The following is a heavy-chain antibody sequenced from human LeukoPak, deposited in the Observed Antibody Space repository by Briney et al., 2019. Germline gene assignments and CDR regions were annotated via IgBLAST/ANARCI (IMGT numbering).Heavy chain of an antibody. V-gene: IGHV3-23*01. Sequence: PGGSLRLSCAASGFTFSTYAMNWVRQALGKGLEWVSGISGSGGTTYYADSVKGRFTISRDNSKNTLYLQMNYLRAEDTALYYCAKNIAAPTTPFDYWGQGTLVTVSS. CDR2: ISGSGGTT. D-gene: IGHD6-13*01. J-gene: IGHJ4*02. CDR1: GFTFSTYA. CDR3: AKNIAAPTTPFDY.